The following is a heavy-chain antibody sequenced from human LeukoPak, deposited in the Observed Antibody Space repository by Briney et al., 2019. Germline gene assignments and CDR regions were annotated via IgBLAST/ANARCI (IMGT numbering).Heavy chain of an antibody. Sequence: SVKVSSEASGGTFSSYAISWVRRAPGQGLEWMGGIIPIFGTANYAQKFQGRVTITTDESTSTAYMEVSSLRSEDTAVYYCASEGYYDSSALDYWGQGILVTVSS. D-gene: IGHD3-22*01. CDR1: GGTFSSYA. CDR2: IIPIFGTA. J-gene: IGHJ4*02. CDR3: ASEGYYDSSALDY. V-gene: IGHV1-69*05.